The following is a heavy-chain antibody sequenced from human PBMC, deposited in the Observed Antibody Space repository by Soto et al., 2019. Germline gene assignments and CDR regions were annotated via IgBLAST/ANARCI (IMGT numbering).Heavy chain of an antibody. Sequence: AGGSLRLSCAASGFTFSSYAMSWVRQAPGKGLEWVSAISGSGGSTYYADSVKGRFTISRDNSKNTLYLQMNSLRAEDTAVYYCAKDLGVRVVTIIPGASDIWGQGTMVTVSS. CDR1: GFTFSSYA. D-gene: IGHD3-10*01. CDR2: ISGSGGST. J-gene: IGHJ3*02. CDR3: AKDLGVRVVTIIPGASDI. V-gene: IGHV3-23*01.